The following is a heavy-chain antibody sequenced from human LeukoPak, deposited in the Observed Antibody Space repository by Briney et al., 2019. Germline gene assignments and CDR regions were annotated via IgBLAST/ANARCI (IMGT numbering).Heavy chain of an antibody. J-gene: IGHJ4*02. V-gene: IGHV4-39*02. D-gene: IGHD6-19*01. Sequence: PSETLSLTCTVSGGSISSYYWSWIRQPPGKGLEWIGSIYYSGSTYYNPSLKSRVTISVDTSKNQFSLKLSSVTAADTAVYYCAREPIAVAGTVDYWGQGTLVTVSS. CDR3: AREPIAVAGTVDY. CDR1: GGSISSYY. CDR2: IYYSGST.